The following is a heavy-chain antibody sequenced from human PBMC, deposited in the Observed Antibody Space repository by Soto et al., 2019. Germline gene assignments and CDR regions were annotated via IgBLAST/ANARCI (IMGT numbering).Heavy chain of an antibody. Sequence: HPGGSLRLSCAASGFTFSSYEMNWVRQAPGKGLEWVSYISSSGSTIYYADSVKGRFTISRDNAKNSLYLQMNSLRAEDTAVYYCARDLRGYSYGYKGSYGMDVWGQGTTVTVSS. CDR2: ISSSGSTI. V-gene: IGHV3-48*03. CDR3: ARDLRGYSYGYKGSYGMDV. D-gene: IGHD5-18*01. CDR1: GFTFSSYE. J-gene: IGHJ6*02.